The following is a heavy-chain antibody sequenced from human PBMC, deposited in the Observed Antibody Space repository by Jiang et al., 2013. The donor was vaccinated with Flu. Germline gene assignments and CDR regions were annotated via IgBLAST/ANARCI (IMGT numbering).Heavy chain of an antibody. CDR3: ARRRGLRSAFDI. CDR2: SILVTLIP. CDR1: GYSFTSYW. V-gene: IGHV5-51*01. Sequence: GAEVKKPGESLKISCKGSGYSFTSYWIGWVRQMPGKAWSGWGSSILVTLIPDTSPSFQGQVTISADKSISTAYLQWSSLKASDTAMYYCARRRGLRSAFDIWGQGTMVTVSS. J-gene: IGHJ3*02.